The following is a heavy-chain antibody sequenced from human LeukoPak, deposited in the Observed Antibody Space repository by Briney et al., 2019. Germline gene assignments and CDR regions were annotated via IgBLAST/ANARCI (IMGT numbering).Heavy chain of an antibody. CDR1: GFTFSSYW. J-gene: IGHJ2*01. CDR2: ISNDGSST. V-gene: IGHV3-74*01. Sequence: GGSLRLSCAASGFTFSSYWMHCVRQGPGKGLVWVSRISNDGSSTSYADSVKGRFTISRDNANNTVYLQMNSLRAEDTAVYYCARVFNAFSFDLWGRGTLVTVSS. D-gene: IGHD2-21*01. CDR3: ARVFNAFSFDL.